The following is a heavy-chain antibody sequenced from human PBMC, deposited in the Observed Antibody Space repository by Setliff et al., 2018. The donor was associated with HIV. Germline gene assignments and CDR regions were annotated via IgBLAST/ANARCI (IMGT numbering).Heavy chain of an antibody. CDR2: INHSGST. D-gene: IGHD3-10*01. CDR1: GGSLNDYY. CDR3: VRHRGQLLRWAFDS. J-gene: IGHJ4*02. V-gene: IGHV4-34*01. Sequence: PSETLSLTCAVYGGSLNDYYWSWIRLPPGKGLEWIGEINHSGSTNYNPSLKSRVTISVDTSKNQFSLKLTSVTAADTAIYYCVRHRGQLLRWAFDSWGQGILVTVSS.